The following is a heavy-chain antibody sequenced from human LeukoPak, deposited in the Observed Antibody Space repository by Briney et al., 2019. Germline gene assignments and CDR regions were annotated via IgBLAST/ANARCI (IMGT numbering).Heavy chain of an antibody. CDR2: IIPIFGTA. Sequence: SVKVSCKASGGTFSIYAISWVRQAPGQGLEWMGGIIPIFGTANYAQKFQGRVTITADESTSTAYMELSSLRSEDTAVYYCARPLSSSWYPPYYYGMDVWGQGTTVTVSS. CDR3: ARPLSSSWYPPYYYGMDV. D-gene: IGHD6-13*01. J-gene: IGHJ6*02. V-gene: IGHV1-69*13. CDR1: GGTFSIYA.